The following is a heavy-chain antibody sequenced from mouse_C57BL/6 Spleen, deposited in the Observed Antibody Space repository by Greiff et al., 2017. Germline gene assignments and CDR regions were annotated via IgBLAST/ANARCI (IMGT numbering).Heavy chain of an antibody. CDR2: IHPNSGST. CDR3: AGLGRGWFAY. J-gene: IGHJ3*01. Sequence: VQLQQPGAELVKPGASVKLSCKASGYTFTSYWMHWVKQRPGQGLEWIGMIHPNSGSTNYNEKFKSKATLTVDKSSSPAYMQLSGLTSEDSAVYYWAGLGRGWFAYWGQGTLVTVSA. D-gene: IGHD4-1*01. V-gene: IGHV1-64*01. CDR1: GYTFTSYW.